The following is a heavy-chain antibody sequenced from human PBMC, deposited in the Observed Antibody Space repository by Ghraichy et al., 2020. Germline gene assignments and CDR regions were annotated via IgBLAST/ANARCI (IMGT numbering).Heavy chain of an antibody. J-gene: IGHJ4*02. CDR2: IDSDGRST. V-gene: IGHV3-74*01. D-gene: IGHD5-24*01. CDR3: VRGPSRDGYNSGREIYLDS. Sequence: GGSLRLSCAASGFTFSSHWMHWVRQAPGKGLVWVSRIDSDGRSTSYADSEKGRFFISRDNARNTLYLQMSSLRAEDTAVYYCVRGPSRDGYNSGREIYLDSWGQGALVTVSS. CDR1: GFTFSSHW.